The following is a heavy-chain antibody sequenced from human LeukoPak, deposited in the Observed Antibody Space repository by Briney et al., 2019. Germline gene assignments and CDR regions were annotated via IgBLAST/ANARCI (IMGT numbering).Heavy chain of an antibody. CDR3: ARDRGTFSYGGRGPVLEYFHP. CDR2: VTSGSRYL. CDR1: GFTLSTYT. J-gene: IGHJ1*01. V-gene: IGHV3-21*01. Sequence: KAGGSLRLSCAASGFTLSTYTMNWVRQAPGKGPEWVSSVTSGSRYLYYSDSVKGRFTISKDDAKNSLFLQMNSLRAEDTAVYFCARDRGTFSYGGRGPVLEYFHPWGQGTLVTVSS. D-gene: IGHD4/OR15-4a*01.